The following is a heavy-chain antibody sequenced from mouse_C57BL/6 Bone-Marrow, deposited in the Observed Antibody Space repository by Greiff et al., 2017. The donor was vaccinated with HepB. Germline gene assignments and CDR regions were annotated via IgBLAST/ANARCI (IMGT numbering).Heavy chain of an antibody. CDR2: ISSGGSYT. V-gene: IGHV5-6*01. D-gene: IGHD1-1*01. CDR1: GFTFSSYG. Sequence: EVQLVQSGGDLVKPGGSLKLSCAASGFTFSSYGMSWVRQTPDKRLEWVATISSGGSYTYYPDSLKGRFTISRDNAKNTLYLQMSSLKSEDTAIYYCAEHWALRWFAYWGQGTLVTVSA. J-gene: IGHJ3*01. CDR3: AEHWALRWFAY.